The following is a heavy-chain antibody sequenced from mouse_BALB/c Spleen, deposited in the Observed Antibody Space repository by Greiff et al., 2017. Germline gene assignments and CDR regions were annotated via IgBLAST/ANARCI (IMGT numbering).Heavy chain of an antibody. D-gene: IGHD2-4*01. V-gene: IGHV3-2*02. CDR2: ISYSGST. CDR3: ARGGDYDYDYFDY. Sequence: DVQLQESGPGLVKPSQSLSLTCTVTGYSITSDYAWNWIRQFPGNKLEWMGYISYSGSTSYNPSLKSRISITRDTSKNQFFLQLNSVTTEDTATYYCARGGDYDYDYFDYWGQGTTLTVSS. CDR1: GYSITSDYA. J-gene: IGHJ2*01.